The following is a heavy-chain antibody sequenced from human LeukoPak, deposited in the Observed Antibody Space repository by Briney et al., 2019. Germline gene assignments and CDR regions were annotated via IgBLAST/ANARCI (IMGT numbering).Heavy chain of an antibody. CDR3: ARDIGTLDAFDI. CDR1: GFTFSSYG. CDR2: IWYDGSNK. D-gene: IGHD3-10*01. V-gene: IGHV3-33*01. J-gene: IGHJ3*02. Sequence: GGSLRLSCAASGFTFSSYGMHWVRQAPGKGLEWVAVIWYDGSNKYYADSVKGRSTISRDNSKNTLYLQMNSLRAEDTAVYYCARDIGTLDAFDIWGQGTMVTVSS.